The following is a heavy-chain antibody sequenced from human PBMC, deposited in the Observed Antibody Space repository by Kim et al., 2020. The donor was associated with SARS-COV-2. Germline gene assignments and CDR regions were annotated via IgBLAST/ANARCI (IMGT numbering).Heavy chain of an antibody. V-gene: IGHV1-18*01. CDR2: GDT. J-gene: IGHJ4*02. Sequence: GDTTYAQKIQGRVTMTTDTSTSTAYMELRSLRSDDTAVYYCARDTDSQRFFDYWGQGTLVTVSS. D-gene: IGHD3-22*01. CDR3: ARDTDSQRFFDY.